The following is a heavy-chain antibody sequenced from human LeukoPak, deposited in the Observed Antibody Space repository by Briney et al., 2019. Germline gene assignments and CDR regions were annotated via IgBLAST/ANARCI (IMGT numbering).Heavy chain of an antibody. Sequence: GGSLRLSCVASGFTFSSYGMHWVRQAPGKGLEWVAVISYDGSNKYYADSVKGRFTISRDNSKNTLYLQMNSLRAEDTAEYYCAKRGRGGGEVTGYDCWGQGTLVTVSS. V-gene: IGHV3-30*18. CDR2: ISYDGSNK. CDR3: AKRGRGGGEVTGYDC. J-gene: IGHJ4*02. D-gene: IGHD3-9*01. CDR1: GFTFSSYG.